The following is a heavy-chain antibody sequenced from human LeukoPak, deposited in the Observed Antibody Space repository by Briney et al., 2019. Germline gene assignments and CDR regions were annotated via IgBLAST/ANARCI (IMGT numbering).Heavy chain of an antibody. V-gene: IGHV4-61*02. CDR2: MYTSGST. J-gene: IGHJ5*02. CDR1: GGSISSGAYY. D-gene: IGHD3-3*01. Sequence: PSQTLSLTCTVSGGSISSGAYYWGWIRQSAGKGLEWIGRMYTSGSTDYNPSLKSRVTIAVDTSKNQFSLKLSSVTAADTAVYYCAREERFSYNWFDPWGQGTLVTVSS. CDR3: AREERFSYNWFDP.